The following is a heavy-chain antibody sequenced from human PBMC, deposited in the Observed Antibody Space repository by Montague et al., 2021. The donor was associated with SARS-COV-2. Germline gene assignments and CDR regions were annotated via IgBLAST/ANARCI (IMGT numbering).Heavy chain of an antibody. CDR2: LYYNGMT. D-gene: IGHD1-14*01. J-gene: IGHJ4*02. Sequence: TLSLTCSVSGGSITSGGYYWTWIRQRPGGDLEWLGYLYYNGMTHYSPSLKSRASFSLDTSKNQFSLKLISVTATDSALYFCVSSLPGNQFQFDYWGQGALVTVSS. CDR3: VSSLPGNQFQFDY. V-gene: IGHV4-31*03. CDR1: GGSITSGGYY.